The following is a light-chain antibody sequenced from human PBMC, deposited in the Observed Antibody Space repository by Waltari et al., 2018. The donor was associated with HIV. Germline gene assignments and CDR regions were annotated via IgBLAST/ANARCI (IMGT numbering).Light chain of an antibody. Sequence: ERVMTQSPATLSVSPGERATLSCRASQSVSSNLACYQQKPGQAPRLLIYDTSTRATDISARFSGSGSGTEFTLTISSLQSEDSAVYYCQQYNNWPPKGLTFGGGTKVEIK. J-gene: IGKJ4*01. CDR1: QSVSSN. CDR3: QQYNNWPPKGLT. CDR2: DTS. V-gene: IGKV3-15*01.